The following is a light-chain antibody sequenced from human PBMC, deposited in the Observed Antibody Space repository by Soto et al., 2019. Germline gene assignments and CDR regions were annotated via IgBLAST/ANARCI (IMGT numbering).Light chain of an antibody. CDR1: QSVSSTY. V-gene: IGKV3-20*01. CDR3: RHYINSQWT. CDR2: AAS. J-gene: IGKJ1*01. Sequence: EIVLTQSPGTLSLSPGERATLSCRPSQSVSSTYLDWYQQKPGQAPRLLIYAASSRATGIPDRFSGGASATDLTLTISRLEPEEFAVYYCRHYINSQWTFGQGTKVEIK.